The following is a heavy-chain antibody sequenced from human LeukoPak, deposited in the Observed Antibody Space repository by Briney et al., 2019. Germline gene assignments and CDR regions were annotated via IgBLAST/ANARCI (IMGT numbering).Heavy chain of an antibody. Sequence: GGSLRLSCAASGFTFSSYSMNWVRQAPGKGLEWVAVIWYGGSKKYYADSVKGRFTISRDNSKNTLYLQMNSLRAEDTAVYYCAKDFPQLLWFGELLSYFDYWGQGTLVTVSS. D-gene: IGHD3-10*01. CDR3: AKDFPQLLWFGELLSYFDY. J-gene: IGHJ4*02. V-gene: IGHV3-30*02. CDR1: GFTFSSYS. CDR2: IWYGGSKK.